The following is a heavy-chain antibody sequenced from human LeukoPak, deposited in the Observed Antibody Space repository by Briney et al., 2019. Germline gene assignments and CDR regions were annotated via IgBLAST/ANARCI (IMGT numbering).Heavy chain of an antibody. Sequence: GGSLRLSCAASGFTFSSYAMSWVRQAPARGLEWVSSISPTGGAIFYADSLRGRFTISRDNAKNSLYLQMNSLRAEDTALYFCASGIRERGFDYWGQGTLVTVSS. V-gene: IGHV3-21*01. CDR3: ASGIRERGFDY. J-gene: IGHJ4*02. CDR1: GFTFSSYA. D-gene: IGHD1-1*01. CDR2: ISPTGGAI.